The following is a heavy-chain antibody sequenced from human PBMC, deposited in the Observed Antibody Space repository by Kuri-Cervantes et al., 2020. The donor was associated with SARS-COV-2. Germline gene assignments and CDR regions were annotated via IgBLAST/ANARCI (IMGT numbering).Heavy chain of an antibody. J-gene: IGHJ5*02. CDR1: GGSISSYY. Sequence: SETLSLTCTVSGGSISSYYWSWIRQPPGKGLEWMGYIYYSGSTNYNPSLKGRVTMSVDTSKNQFSLKLSSVTAADTAVYYCARGRGYSGWRLNWFDPWGQGTLVTVSS. V-gene: IGHV4-59*12. CDR2: IYYSGST. D-gene: IGHD5-12*01. CDR3: ARGRGYSGWRLNWFDP.